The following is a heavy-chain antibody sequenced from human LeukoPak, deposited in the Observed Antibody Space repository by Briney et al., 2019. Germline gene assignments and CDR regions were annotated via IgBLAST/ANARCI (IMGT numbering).Heavy chain of an antibody. V-gene: IGHV3-43*01. CDR1: GLTFDDYT. CDR2: ITWDGDTT. D-gene: IGHD2-2*02. Sequence: GGSVSLSCAACGLTFDDYTMHWVRQAPGKGLEWVSLITWDGDTTNYADSVKGRFTISRDNSKDSLYLQMNSLRTEDTALYYCAKDSANTYLPDYWGQGTLVTVSS. CDR3: AKDSANTYLPDY. J-gene: IGHJ4*02.